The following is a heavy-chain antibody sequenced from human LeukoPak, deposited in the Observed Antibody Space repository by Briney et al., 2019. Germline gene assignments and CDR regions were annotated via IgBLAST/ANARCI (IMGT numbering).Heavy chain of an antibody. J-gene: IGHJ6*02. CDR2: IYPGDSDT. CDR1: GYSFTSYW. Sequence: NAGESLKISCKGSGYSFTSYWIGWVRQMPGKGLEWMGIIYPGDSDTRYSPSFQGQVTISADKSISTAYLQWSSLKASDTAMYYCARVLWFGELLTKVYYYYGMDVWGQGITVTVSS. V-gene: IGHV5-51*01. D-gene: IGHD3-10*01. CDR3: ARVLWFGELLTKVYYYYGMDV.